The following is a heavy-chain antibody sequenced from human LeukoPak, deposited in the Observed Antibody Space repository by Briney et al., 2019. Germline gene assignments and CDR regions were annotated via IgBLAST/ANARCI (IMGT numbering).Heavy chain of an antibody. CDR2: IYSGGTT. D-gene: IGHD6-19*01. J-gene: IGHJ4*02. V-gene: IGHV3-66*02. CDR3: ARDPYSGGWYGGY. Sequence: GTSLRLSCAASGFTVSSNYMSWVRQAPGKGLEWVSVIYSGGTTYYADSVKGRFTISRDNSKNTLYLQMNSLRAEDTAVYYCARDPYSGGWYGGYWGQGTLVTVSS. CDR1: GFTVSSNY.